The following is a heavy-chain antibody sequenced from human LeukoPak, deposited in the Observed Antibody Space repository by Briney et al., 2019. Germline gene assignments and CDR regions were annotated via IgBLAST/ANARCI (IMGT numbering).Heavy chain of an antibody. V-gene: IGHV3-30-3*01. CDR3: ARGSRFGELLSGY. D-gene: IGHD3-10*01. CDR1: GFTFSSYA. Sequence: YPGGSLRLSCAASGFTFSSYAMHWVRQAPGKGLEWVAVISYDGSNKYYADSVKGRFTISRDNSKNTLYLQMNSLRAEDTAVYYCARGSRFGELLSGYWGQGTLVTVSS. J-gene: IGHJ4*02. CDR2: ISYDGSNK.